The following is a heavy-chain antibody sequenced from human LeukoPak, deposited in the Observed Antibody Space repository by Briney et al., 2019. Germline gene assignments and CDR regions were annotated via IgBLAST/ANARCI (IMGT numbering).Heavy chain of an antibody. CDR2: INPIGGSR. D-gene: IGHD3-10*01. CDR3: ARDDTGDFDH. J-gene: IGHJ4*02. Sequence: GASVKVSCKASGYTFTSYYMHWVRQAPGQGLEWMGTINPIGGSRSYAQKFQGRVTMTRDTSTSTVYMELSSLRPEDTAVYYCARDDTGDFDHWGQGTLVTVSS. V-gene: IGHV1-46*01. CDR1: GYTFTSYY.